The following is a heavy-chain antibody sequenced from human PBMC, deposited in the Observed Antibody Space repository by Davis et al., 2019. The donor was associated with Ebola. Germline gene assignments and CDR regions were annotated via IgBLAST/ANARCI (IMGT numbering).Heavy chain of an antibody. CDR1: GFTFSSYA. CDR3: ARARGTLFY. J-gene: IGHJ4*02. CDR2: ISYDGSNK. V-gene: IGHV3-30-3*01. Sequence: GESLKISCVVSGFTFSSYAMYWVRQAPGKGLEWVAVISYDGSNKYYADSVKGRFTISRDNSKNTLYLQMNSLRAEDTAVYYCARARGTLFYWGQGTLVTVSS. D-gene: IGHD3-10*01.